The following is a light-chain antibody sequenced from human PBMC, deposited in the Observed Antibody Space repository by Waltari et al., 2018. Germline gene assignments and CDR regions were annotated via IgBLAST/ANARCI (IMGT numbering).Light chain of an antibody. CDR3: LQYNSHPFT. CDR1: QGISTY. CDR2: AAN. V-gene: IGKV1-17*01. J-gene: IGKJ3*01. Sequence: DIRLTQSPSSLSASAGDTVTITCRASQGISTYLNWYQQKPGKPPTRLIHAANSLETGVPSRFSGSGSGTDFTLTISSLQPEDFATYFCLQYNSHPFTFGPGTKLDIK.